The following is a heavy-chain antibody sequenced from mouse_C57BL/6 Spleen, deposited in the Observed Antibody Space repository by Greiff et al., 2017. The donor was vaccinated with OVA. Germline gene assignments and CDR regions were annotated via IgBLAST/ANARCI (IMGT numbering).Heavy chain of an antibody. CDR3: ARSSITTVVAHWYFDV. CDR2: INPNYGTT. Sequence: QLQESGPELVKPGASVKISCKASGYSFTDYNMNWVKQSNGKSLEWIGVINPNYGTTSYNQKFKGKATLTVDQSSSTAYMQINSLTSEDSAVYYCARSSITTVVAHWYFDVWGTGTTVTVAS. CDR1: GYSFTDYN. V-gene: IGHV1-39*01. J-gene: IGHJ1*03. D-gene: IGHD1-1*01.